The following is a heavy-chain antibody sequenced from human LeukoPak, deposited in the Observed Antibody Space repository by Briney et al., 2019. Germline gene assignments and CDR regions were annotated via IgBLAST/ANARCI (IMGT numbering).Heavy chain of an antibody. J-gene: IGHJ4*02. D-gene: IGHD3-10*02. Sequence: GASVKVSCKASGYTFTSYDINWVRQATGQGLEWMGWMNPNSGNTGYAQKFQGRVTMTRNTSISTAYMELSSLRSEDTAVYYCARSDTMFDRLDYWGRGTLVTVSS. V-gene: IGHV1-8*01. CDR2: MNPNSGNT. CDR3: ARSDTMFDRLDY. CDR1: GYTFTSYD.